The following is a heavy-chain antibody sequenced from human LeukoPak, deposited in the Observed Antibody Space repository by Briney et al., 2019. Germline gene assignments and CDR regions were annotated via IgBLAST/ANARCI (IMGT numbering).Heavy chain of an antibody. J-gene: IGHJ4*02. CDR2: IYYSGNT. Sequence: SETLSLTCTVSGGSISSSSYYWGWIRQPPGKGLEWIGSIYYSGNTYYNPSLKSRVTISVDTSKDQFSLKLSSVTAADTAVYYCARGGSGYDPVDYWGQGTLVTVSS. D-gene: IGHD5-12*01. CDR1: GGSISSSSYY. V-gene: IGHV4-39*07. CDR3: ARGGSGYDPVDY.